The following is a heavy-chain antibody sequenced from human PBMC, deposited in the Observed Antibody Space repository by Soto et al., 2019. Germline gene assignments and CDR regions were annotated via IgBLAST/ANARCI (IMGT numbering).Heavy chain of an antibody. CDR1: VFTFIMYW. D-gene: IGHD7-27*01. Sequence: GGSLRLSCVVSVFTFIMYWIHWVRQVPGQGPFWGSRISDDAATTNYADSVRGRFTISRDTSKNTLSLQMNNLKPDDTAIYYCTRRPRADSSGAGVHGGQGTPVTV. CDR3: TRRPRADSSGAGVH. V-gene: IGHV3-74*01. J-gene: IGHJ4*02. CDR2: ISDDAATT.